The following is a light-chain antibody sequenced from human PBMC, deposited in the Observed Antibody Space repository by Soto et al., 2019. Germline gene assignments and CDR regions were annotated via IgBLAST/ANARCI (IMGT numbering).Light chain of an antibody. CDR3: AAWDDSLSGLV. CDR1: SSNIGSNF. CDR2: RNN. V-gene: IGLV1-47*01. Sequence: QSVLNQPPSASGTPGQRVTIPCSGSSSNIGSNFVYWYQQFPGTAPKLLIYRNNQRPSGVPDRFSGSKSGTSASLAISGLPSEDESDYYGAAWDDSLSGLVFGGGTKLTVL. J-gene: IGLJ3*02.